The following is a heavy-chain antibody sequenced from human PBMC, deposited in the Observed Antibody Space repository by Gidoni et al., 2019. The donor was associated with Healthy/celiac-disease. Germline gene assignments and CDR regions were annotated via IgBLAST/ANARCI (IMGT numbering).Heavy chain of an antibody. D-gene: IGHD2-2*01. V-gene: IGHV1-8*01. J-gene: IGHJ5*02. Sequence: QVQLVQSGAEVKKPGASVKVSCKAYGYTFTSYDINWVRQATGQGLEWMGWMNPNSGNTGYAQKFQGRVTMTRNTSISTAYMELSSLRSEDTAVYYCARMYCSSTSCPGWFDPWGQGTLVTVSS. CDR1: GYTFTSYD. CDR3: ARMYCSSTSCPGWFDP. CDR2: MNPNSGNT.